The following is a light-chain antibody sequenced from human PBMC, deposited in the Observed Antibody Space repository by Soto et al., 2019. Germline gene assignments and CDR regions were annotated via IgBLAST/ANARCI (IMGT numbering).Light chain of an antibody. CDR2: DVS. CDR1: SSDVGAYIY. V-gene: IGLV2-14*03. J-gene: IGLJ1*01. CDR3: SSYTSSSTEV. Sequence: QSALTQPASVSGSPGQSIAISCTGTSSDVGAYIYVSWYQHHPGKAPKLILYDVSARPSGVSDRFSGPKSGNTASLTISGLQPEDEADYYCSSYTSSSTEVFGTGTKVTV.